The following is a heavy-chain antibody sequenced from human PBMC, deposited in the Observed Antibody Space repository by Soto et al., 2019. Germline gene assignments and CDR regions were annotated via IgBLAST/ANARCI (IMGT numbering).Heavy chain of an antibody. CDR1: GYTFTSYG. V-gene: IGHV1-18*01. D-gene: IGHD2-2*01. Sequence: GASVKLSCKDSGYTFTSYGISWVRQAPGQGLEWMGWISAYNGNTNYAQKLQGRVTMTTDTSTSTAYMELRSLRSDDTAVYYCARVARYCSSTSCPSVVYYYMDVWGKGTTVTVSS. J-gene: IGHJ6*03. CDR3: ARVARYCSSTSCPSVVYYYMDV. CDR2: ISAYNGNT.